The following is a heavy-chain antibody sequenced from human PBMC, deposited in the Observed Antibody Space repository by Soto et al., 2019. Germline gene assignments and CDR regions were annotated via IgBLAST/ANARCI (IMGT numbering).Heavy chain of an antibody. CDR1: GFTFSSIY. CDR2: ISSDGTDT. Sequence: GGSLRLSCAASGFTFSSIYMHWVRQAPGKGLVWVSRISSDGTDTNYADSVKGRFTISRDNAKNTLFLQMNSLNVDDTAVYYCARDPTTYSRSDLDYWGQGTLVTVSS. D-gene: IGHD3-16*01. V-gene: IGHV3-74*01. CDR3: ARDPTTYSRSDLDY. J-gene: IGHJ4*02.